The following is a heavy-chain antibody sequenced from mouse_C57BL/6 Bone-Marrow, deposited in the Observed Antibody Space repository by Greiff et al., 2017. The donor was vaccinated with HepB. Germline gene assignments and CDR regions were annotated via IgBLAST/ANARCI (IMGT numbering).Heavy chain of an antibody. CDR3: ARSGTTVVAGDYYFDY. Sequence: QVQLQQPGAELVKPGASVKLSCKASGYTFTSYWMQWVKQRPGQGLEWIGEIDPSDSYTNYNQKFKGKATLTVDTSSSTAYMQLSSLTSEDSAVYYCARSGTTVVAGDYYFDYWGQGTTLTVSS. J-gene: IGHJ2*01. D-gene: IGHD1-1*01. CDR2: IDPSDSYT. V-gene: IGHV1-50*01. CDR1: GYTFTSYW.